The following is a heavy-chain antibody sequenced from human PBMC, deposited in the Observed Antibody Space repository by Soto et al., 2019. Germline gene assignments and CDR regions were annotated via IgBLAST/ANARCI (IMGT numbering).Heavy chain of an antibody. J-gene: IGHJ6*02. CDR3: ARGGNYDFWSGSHDYYGMDV. CDR2: IYYSGST. D-gene: IGHD3-3*01. CDR1: GGSISSYY. V-gene: IGHV4-59*01. Sequence: TLSLTCTVSGGSISSYYWSWIRQPPGKGLEWIGYIYYSGSTNYNPSLKSRVTISVDTSKNQFSLKLSSVTAADTAVYYCARGGNYDFWSGSHDYYGMDVWGQGTTVTVSS.